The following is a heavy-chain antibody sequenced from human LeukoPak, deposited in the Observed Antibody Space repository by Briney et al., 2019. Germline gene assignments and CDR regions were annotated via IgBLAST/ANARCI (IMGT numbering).Heavy chain of an antibody. Sequence: GGSLRLSCAASGFTFGTYTMSWVRQAPGKGLEWVSAIGGSGLATYYADSVKGRFTISRDNSKNTLYLQMNSVRAEDTAVYYCAKAGYSSGWLYHYWGQGTLVIVSS. CDR1: GFTFGTYT. CDR2: IGGSGLAT. J-gene: IGHJ4*02. D-gene: IGHD6-19*01. CDR3: AKAGYSSGWLYHY. V-gene: IGHV3-23*01.